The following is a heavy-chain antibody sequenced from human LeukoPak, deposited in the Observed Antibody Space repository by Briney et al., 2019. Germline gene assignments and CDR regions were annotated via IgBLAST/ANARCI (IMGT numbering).Heavy chain of an antibody. Sequence: GESLKISCTGSGYSFTSYWIGWVRQMPGKGLEWMAIIYPGDSDTRYSPSFQGLVTISADKSISTTYLQWRSLKASDTAMFFCARRVVVASTSLGDFDYWGQGTLVTVSS. CDR3: ARRVVVASTSLGDFDY. CDR1: GYSFTSYW. CDR2: IYPGDSDT. V-gene: IGHV5-51*01. D-gene: IGHD2-15*01. J-gene: IGHJ4*02.